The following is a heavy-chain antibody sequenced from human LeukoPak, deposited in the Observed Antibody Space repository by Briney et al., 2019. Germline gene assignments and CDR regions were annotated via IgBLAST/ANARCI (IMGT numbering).Heavy chain of an antibody. J-gene: IGHJ4*02. CDR1: GASVNGGLYY. CDR2: IYYSGST. CDR3: ARVGGSGWFDY. Sequence: SETLSLTCTVSGASVNGGLYYWSWIRQSPGKGLEWIGRIYYSGSTDCNTSHKSRVTISVDTSKNQFSLKLNSVTAADTAVYFCARVGGSGWFDYWGQGTLVTASS. V-gene: IGHV4-61*01. D-gene: IGHD6-19*01.